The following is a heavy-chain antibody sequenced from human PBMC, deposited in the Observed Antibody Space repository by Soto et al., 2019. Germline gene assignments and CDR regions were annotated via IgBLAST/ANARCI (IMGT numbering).Heavy chain of an antibody. CDR3: ARMATYGTLNWFDP. D-gene: IGHD1-1*01. J-gene: IGHJ5*02. CDR1: GYAFGDYD. Sequence: QVQLVQSGAEVQRPGASVKVSCRAAGYAFGDYDISWVRQAPGQGLEWMGWMNPNSANTGHAKKFQGRVSMTRDMSISTAYMELSRLRPEDTAIYYCARMATYGTLNWFDPWGQGALVTVSS. CDR2: MNPNSANT. V-gene: IGHV1-8*01.